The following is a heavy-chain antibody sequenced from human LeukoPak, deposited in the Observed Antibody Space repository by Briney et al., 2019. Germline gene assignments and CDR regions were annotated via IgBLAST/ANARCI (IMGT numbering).Heavy chain of an antibody. CDR1: GFTFSSYW. CDR3: ARGGSLSHMDV. Sequence: GGSLRLSCAASGFTFSSYWMHWVRQAPGKGLVWVSRINNDGSSTSYADSVKGRFTISRDNAKNTLYLQMNSLRAEDTAVYYCARGGSLSHMDVWGKGTTVTVSS. V-gene: IGHV3-74*01. J-gene: IGHJ6*03. CDR2: INNDGSST. D-gene: IGHD1-26*01.